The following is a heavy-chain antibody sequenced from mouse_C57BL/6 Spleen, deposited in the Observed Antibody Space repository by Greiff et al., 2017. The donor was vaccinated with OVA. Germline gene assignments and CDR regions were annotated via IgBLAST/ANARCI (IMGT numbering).Heavy chain of an antibody. Sequence: QVQLQQSGAELVKPGASVKISCKASGYAFSSYWMNWVKQRPGKGLEWIGQIYPGDGDTNYNGQFKGKATLTADKSSSTAYIQLSSLTSEDSAVYFCARSPLILLPDYWGQGTSVTVSS. D-gene: IGHD1-1*01. CDR1: GYAFSSYW. V-gene: IGHV1-80*01. J-gene: IGHJ4*01. CDR3: ARSPLILLPDY. CDR2: IYPGDGDT.